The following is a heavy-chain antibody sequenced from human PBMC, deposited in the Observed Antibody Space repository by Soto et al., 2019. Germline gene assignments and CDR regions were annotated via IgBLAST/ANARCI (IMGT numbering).Heavy chain of an antibody. CDR2: IYYSGST. Sequence: SETLSLTCTVSGGSISSGGYYWSWIRQHPGKGLEWIGYIYYSGSTYYNPSLKSRVTISVDTSKNQFSLKLSSVTAADTAVYYCARDRTEVWFGERQLYYYYYYMDVWGKGTTVTVSS. J-gene: IGHJ6*03. D-gene: IGHD3-10*01. CDR3: ARDRTEVWFGERQLYYYYYYMDV. V-gene: IGHV4-31*03. CDR1: GGSISSGGYY.